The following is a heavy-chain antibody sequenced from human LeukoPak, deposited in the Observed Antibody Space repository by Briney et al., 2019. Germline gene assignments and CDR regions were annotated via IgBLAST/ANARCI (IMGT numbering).Heavy chain of an antibody. CDR2: IWYDGSNK. CDR1: GFTFSSYG. V-gene: IGHV3-33*01. CDR3: ARGPTVLRFLEWLLI. D-gene: IGHD3-3*01. J-gene: IGHJ4*02. Sequence: GGSLRLSCAASGFTFSSYGMHWVRQALGKGLEWVAVIWYDGSNKYYADSVKGRFTISRDNSKNTLYLQMNSLRAEDTAVYYCARGPTVLRFLEWLLIWGQGTLVTVSS.